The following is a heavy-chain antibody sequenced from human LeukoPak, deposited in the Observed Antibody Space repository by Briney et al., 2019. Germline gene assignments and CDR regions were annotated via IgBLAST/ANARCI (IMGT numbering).Heavy chain of an antibody. Sequence: PGGSLRLSCAASGFTFSSYSMNWVRQAPGKGLEWVSSISTGSTYIYYADSVKGRFTTSRDNAKNSLYLQMNSLRAEDTAVYYCAKMYGGTYIGNWGQGTLVTVSA. D-gene: IGHD1-26*01. V-gene: IGHV3-21*06. J-gene: IGHJ4*02. CDR1: GFTFSSYS. CDR3: AKMYGGTYIGN. CDR2: ISTGSTYI.